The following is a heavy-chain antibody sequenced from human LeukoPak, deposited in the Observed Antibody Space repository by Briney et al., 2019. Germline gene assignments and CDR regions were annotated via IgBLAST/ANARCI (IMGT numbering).Heavy chain of an antibody. D-gene: IGHD5-24*01. CDR1: GFTSSSYG. Sequence: GWSLIRYCAASGFTSSSYGMLWVRQAPAKIPEGVALIPYDESNKYYSDSVKGLFTISRDPSKNTLYLQMNSLRAEDTAVYYCARGDNYAFDIWGQGTMVTVSS. CDR2: IPYDESNK. J-gene: IGHJ3*02. V-gene: IGHV3-30*01. CDR3: ARGDNYAFDI.